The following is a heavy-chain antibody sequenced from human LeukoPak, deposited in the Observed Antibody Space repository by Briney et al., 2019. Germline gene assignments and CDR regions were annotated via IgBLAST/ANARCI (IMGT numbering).Heavy chain of an antibody. V-gene: IGHV1-2*02. J-gene: IGHJ4*02. Sequence: PSLRLSRKASGYTFIDYSMHSVRQAPGQGLEWMGWVDPNSGGPKYAQKFQGRVILTRDTSISTAYMELYRLTSDEPAMYYCARDSGSISFTHFDYWAQGTLVTVSS. CDR2: VDPNSGGP. CDR3: ARDSGSISFTHFDY. CDR1: GYTFIDYS. D-gene: IGHD6-13*01.